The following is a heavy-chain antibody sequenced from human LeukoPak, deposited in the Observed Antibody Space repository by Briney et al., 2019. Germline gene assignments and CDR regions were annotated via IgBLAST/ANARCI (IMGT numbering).Heavy chain of an antibody. CDR3: ARVGDYCSGTTCYKGFDY. CDR2: ISSSSTTI. J-gene: IGHJ4*02. D-gene: IGHD2-2*02. CDR1: GFTFSSYD. Sequence: GGSLRLSCAASGFTFSSYDMNWVRQAPGKGLEWVSYISSSSTTIIYADSVKGRFTISRDNSKNSLYLQMNSLRVEDTAVYYCARVGDYCSGTTCYKGFDYWGQGALVTVSS. V-gene: IGHV3-48*03.